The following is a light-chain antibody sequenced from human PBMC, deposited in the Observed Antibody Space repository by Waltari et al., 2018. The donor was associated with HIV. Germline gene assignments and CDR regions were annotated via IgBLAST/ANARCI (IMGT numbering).Light chain of an antibody. CDR3: GTWDTSLSAGV. V-gene: IGLV1-51*01. CDR2: DNT. Sequence: QSVLTQPPAVSAAPGQTVTISCSGSSSNIATNYVSWYQQLPGKSPKLRSYDNTRRSSGIPDRVSGSNAGTSPTLAIAGRQTGDEADYYCGTWDTSLSAGVFGGGTKVTVL. CDR1: SSNIATNY. J-gene: IGLJ2*01.